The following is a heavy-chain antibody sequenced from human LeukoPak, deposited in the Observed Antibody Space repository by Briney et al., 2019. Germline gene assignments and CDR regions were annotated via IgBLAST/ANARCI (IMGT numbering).Heavy chain of an antibody. D-gene: IGHD3-10*01. CDR2: IYYSGST. V-gene: IGHV4-31*03. CDR3: ARGRLDSMVRGVIAFDP. J-gene: IGHJ5*02. Sequence: PSETLSLTCTVSGGSISSGGYYWSWIRQHPGKGLGWIGYIYYSGSTYYNPSLKSRVTISVDTSKNQFSLKLSSVTAADTAVYYCARGRLDSMVRGVIAFDPRGQGTLVTVSS. CDR1: GGSISSGGYY.